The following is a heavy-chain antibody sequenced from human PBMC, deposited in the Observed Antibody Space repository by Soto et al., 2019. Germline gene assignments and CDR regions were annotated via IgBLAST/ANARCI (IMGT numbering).Heavy chain of an antibody. CDR1: GGSISTYY. D-gene: IGHD4-17*01. V-gene: IGHV4-59*08. J-gene: IGHJ4*02. CDR2: ISYSGST. CDR3: ARHSGDYEGFAY. Sequence: SETLSLTCTVSGGSISTYYWSWIRQPPGKGLKFIGYISYSGSTNYNPSLKSRVTISVDTSKNQFSLKLTSVTAADTAVYYCARHSGDYEGFAYWGRGYLVTVSS.